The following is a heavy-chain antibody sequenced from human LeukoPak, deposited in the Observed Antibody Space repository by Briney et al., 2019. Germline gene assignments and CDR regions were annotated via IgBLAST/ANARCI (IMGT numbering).Heavy chain of an antibody. V-gene: IGHV1-2*02. CDR2: INPNSGGT. CDR3: AREELELRAFDI. CDR1: GYTFTGYY. J-gene: IGHJ3*02. Sequence: GASVKVSCKGSGYTFTGYYMHSVRHAPGQGLEWMGGINPNSGGTNYAQKFQGRVTMTRDTSISTADMELSRLRSDDTAVYYCAREELELRAFDIWGGGTMVTVSS. D-gene: IGHD1-7*01.